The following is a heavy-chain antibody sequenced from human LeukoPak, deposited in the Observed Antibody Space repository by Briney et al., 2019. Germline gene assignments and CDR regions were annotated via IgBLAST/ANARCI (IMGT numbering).Heavy chain of an antibody. V-gene: IGHV3-7*01. J-gene: IGHJ6*04. CDR1: GFTFSSHW. Sequence: GGSLRLSCAASGFTFSSHWMSWVRQAPGKGLEWVGNIQPDGSEQYPVDSVKGRFTISRDNAKNSLYLQMNSLRAEDTAVYYCAELGITMIGGVWGKGTTVTVSS. CDR2: IQPDGSEQ. CDR3: AELGITMIGGV. D-gene: IGHD3-10*02.